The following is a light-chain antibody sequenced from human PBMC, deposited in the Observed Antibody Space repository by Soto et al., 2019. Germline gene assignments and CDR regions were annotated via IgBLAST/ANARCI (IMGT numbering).Light chain of an antibody. CDR1: QTISSW. V-gene: IGKV1-5*01. CDR2: DAS. J-gene: IGKJ1*01. CDR3: QQYNSYWT. Sequence: DIQMTQSPSTLSASVGDRVTITCRASQTISSWLAWYQQKPGKAPELLIYDASTLESGVPSRFSGSGSGTEFSLTISSLQPDDFATFYCQQYNSYWTFGQGTKVDIK.